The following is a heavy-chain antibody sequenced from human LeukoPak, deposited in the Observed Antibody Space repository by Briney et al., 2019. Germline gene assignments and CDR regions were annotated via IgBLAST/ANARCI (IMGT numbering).Heavy chain of an antibody. J-gene: IGHJ4*02. CDR3: ARDRDCGGDCYTFDY. CDR1: GGSISSGTYY. V-gene: IGHV4-61*02. Sequence: SETLSLTCTVSGGSISSGTYYWIWIRQPAGKGLECMGRIYTSGNTNYNPSLKSRVTISADTSKNQFSLKLSSVIAADTAVYYCARDRDCGGDCYTFDYWGQGTLVTVSS. CDR2: IYTSGNT. D-gene: IGHD2-21*02.